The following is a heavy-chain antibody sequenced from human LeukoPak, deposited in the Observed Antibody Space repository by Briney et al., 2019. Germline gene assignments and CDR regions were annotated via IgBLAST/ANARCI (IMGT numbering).Heavy chain of an antibody. CDR1: GGSFSGYY. V-gene: IGHV4-34*01. CDR3: ARVGFPPQLDY. J-gene: IGHJ4*02. Sequence: SETLFLTCAVYGGSFSGYYWSWIRQPPGKGLEWIGEINHSGSTNYNPSLKSRVTISVDTSKNQFSLKLSSVTAADTAVYYCARVGFPPQLDYWGQGTLVTVSS. D-gene: IGHD5-12*01. CDR2: INHSGST.